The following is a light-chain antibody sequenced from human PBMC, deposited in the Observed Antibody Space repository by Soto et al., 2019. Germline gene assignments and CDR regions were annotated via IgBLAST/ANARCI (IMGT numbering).Light chain of an antibody. Sequence: QLVLTQSPSASASLGASVKLTCTLSSGHSRYAIAWHQQQPEKGPRYLMKLNSDGTHSKGDGIPDRFSGSSSGAERYLTISSLQSEDEADYYCQTWGTGIVVFGGGTKVTVL. J-gene: IGLJ2*01. CDR2: LNSDGTH. CDR3: QTWGTGIVV. V-gene: IGLV4-69*01. CDR1: SGHSRYA.